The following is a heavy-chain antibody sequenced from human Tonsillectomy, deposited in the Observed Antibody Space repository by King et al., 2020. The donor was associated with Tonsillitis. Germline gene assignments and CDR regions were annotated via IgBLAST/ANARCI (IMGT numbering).Heavy chain of an antibody. CDR1: GFTFSGYG. J-gene: IGHJ6*02. V-gene: IGHV3-30*18. D-gene: IGHD5-18*01. Sequence: VQLVESGGGVVQPGRSLRLSCTASGFTFSGYGMHWVRQAPGKGLEWVAVISYDGSNKYYADSVKGRFTISRDNSKNTLYLLMNSLRAEDTAVYYCAKARGTATYYYGMDVWGQGTTVTVSS. CDR2: ISYDGSNK. CDR3: AKARGTATYYYGMDV.